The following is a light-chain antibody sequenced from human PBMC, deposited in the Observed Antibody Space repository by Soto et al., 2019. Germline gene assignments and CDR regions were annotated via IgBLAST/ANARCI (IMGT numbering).Light chain of an antibody. CDR1: YSNIGNNA. V-gene: IGLV1-36*01. CDR3: AAWDDSLNGPV. CDR2: YDD. Sequence: QSVLTQPPSVSAAHGQRVTISCSGSYSNIGNNAVNWYQQLPGKAPKLLIHYDDRVPSGVSDRFSGSKSGTSASLAISALQSEDEADYYCAAWDDSLNGPVFGGGTKLTVL. J-gene: IGLJ3*02.